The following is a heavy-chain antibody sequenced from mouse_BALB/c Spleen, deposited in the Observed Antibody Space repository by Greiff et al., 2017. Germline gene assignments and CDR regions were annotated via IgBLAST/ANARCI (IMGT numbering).Heavy chain of an antibody. CDR1: GYTFTSYW. D-gene: IGHD2-1*01. CDR3: ARSFDYGNYEGY. J-gene: IGHJ2*01. Sequence: QVQLKESGAELAKPGASVKMSCKASGYTFTSYWMHWVKQRPGQGLEWIGYINPSTGYTEYNQKFKDKATLTADKSSSTAYMQLSSLTSEDSVVYYCARSFDYGNYEGYWGQGTTLTVSS. V-gene: IGHV1-7*01. CDR2: INPSTGYT.